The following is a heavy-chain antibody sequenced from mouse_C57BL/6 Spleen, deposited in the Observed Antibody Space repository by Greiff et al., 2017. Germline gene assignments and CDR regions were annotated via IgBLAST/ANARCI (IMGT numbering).Heavy chain of an antibody. CDR2: IDPEDGDT. D-gene: IGHD1-1*01. CDR3: TPFITTVVGDY. CDR1: GFNIKDYY. V-gene: IGHV14-1*01. Sequence: EVQLQQSGAELVRPGASVKLSCTASGFNIKDYYMHWVKQRPEQGLEWIGRIDPEDGDTEYAPKFPGKATMTADTSSTTAYLQLSSLTSEDTAVYYCTPFITTVVGDYWGQGTTLTVSS. J-gene: IGHJ2*01.